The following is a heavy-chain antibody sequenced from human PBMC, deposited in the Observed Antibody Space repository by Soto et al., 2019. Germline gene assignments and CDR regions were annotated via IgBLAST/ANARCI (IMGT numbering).Heavy chain of an antibody. CDR1: GYTFTSYA. Sequence: QVQLVQSGAEVKKPGASVKVSCKASGYTFTSYAMHWVRQAPGQRLEWMGWINAGNGNTKYSQMFQGRVTITRDTPPSTADIDLSSLRSEDTAVYYCPSSYYCDSSGYSSLYYYDGLDVWGPGTTVTGSS. CDR2: INAGNGNT. D-gene: IGHD3-22*01. J-gene: IGHJ6*01. CDR3: PSSYYCDSSGYSSLYYYDGLDV. V-gene: IGHV1-3*01.